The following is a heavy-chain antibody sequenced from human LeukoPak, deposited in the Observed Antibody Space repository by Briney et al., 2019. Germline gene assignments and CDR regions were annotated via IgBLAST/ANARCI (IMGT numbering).Heavy chain of an antibody. CDR1: GFTFDDYA. Sequence: GGSLRLSCAASGFTFDDYAMHWVRQAPGKGLEWVSGISLNSGNIDYADSVKGRFTISRDNSKNTLYLQMNSLRAEDTAVYYCAKSIGSGFYYYYMDVWGKGTTVTVSS. V-gene: IGHV3-9*01. CDR3: AKSIGSGFYYYYMDV. J-gene: IGHJ6*03. CDR2: ISLNSGNI. D-gene: IGHD6-19*01.